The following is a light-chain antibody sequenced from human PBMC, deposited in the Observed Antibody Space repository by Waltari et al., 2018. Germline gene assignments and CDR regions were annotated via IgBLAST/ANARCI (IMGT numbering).Light chain of an antibody. Sequence: EIVMTQSPATLSVSPGDGSTLSCRASQGVSSNLAWYQHKPGQAPRLLIYGASTRATGIPARFSGSGSGTEFTLTISSLQSEDFAFYYCQQYNNWPPEDTFGQGTKLEIK. J-gene: IGKJ2*01. CDR1: QGVSSN. CDR3: QQYNNWPPEDT. CDR2: GAS. V-gene: IGKV3-15*01.